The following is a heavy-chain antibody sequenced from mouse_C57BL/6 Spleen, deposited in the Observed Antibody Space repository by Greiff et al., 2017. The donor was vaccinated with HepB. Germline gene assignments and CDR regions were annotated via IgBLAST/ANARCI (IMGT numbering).Heavy chain of an antibody. CDR2: IYPGSGST. CDR1: GYTFTSYW. V-gene: IGHV1-55*01. Sequence: QVQLQQPGAELVKPGASVKMSCKASGYTFTSYWITWVKQRPGQGLEWIGDIYPGSGSTNYNEKFKSKATLTVDTSSSTAYMQLSSLTSEDSAVYYCARGIYYGSQSFAYWGQGTLVTVSA. D-gene: IGHD1-1*01. J-gene: IGHJ3*01. CDR3: ARGIYYGSQSFAY.